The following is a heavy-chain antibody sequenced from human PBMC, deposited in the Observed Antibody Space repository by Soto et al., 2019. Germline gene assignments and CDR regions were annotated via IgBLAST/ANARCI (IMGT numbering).Heavy chain of an antibody. J-gene: IGHJ6*02. CDR3: ASSAGHSGYFFHHDVMAF. V-gene: IGHV4-4*08. CDR2: VYTSDYT. D-gene: IGHD6-13*01. Sequence: ETLSLTYSVSGASIRSYYWHWIRQPPGKGLEWIGYVYTSDYTRYSSSLKSRVTISVDTSKSQFYLRLNSVTAADTAVYYCASSAGHSGYFFHHDVMAFRGQRTTVTVSS. CDR1: GASIRSYY.